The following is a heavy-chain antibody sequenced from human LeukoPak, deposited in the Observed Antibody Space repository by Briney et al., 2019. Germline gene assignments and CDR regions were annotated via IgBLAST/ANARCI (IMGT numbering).Heavy chain of an antibody. Sequence: SETLSLTCTVSGGSISSSSYYWGWIRQPPGKGLEWIGSIYYSGSTYYNPSLKSRVTISEDTSKNQFSLKLSSVTAADTAVYYCARNWLVLGKGAFDIWGQGTMVTVSS. J-gene: IGHJ3*02. D-gene: IGHD6-19*01. CDR2: IYYSGST. CDR1: GGSISSSSYY. CDR3: ARNWLVLGKGAFDI. V-gene: IGHV4-39*07.